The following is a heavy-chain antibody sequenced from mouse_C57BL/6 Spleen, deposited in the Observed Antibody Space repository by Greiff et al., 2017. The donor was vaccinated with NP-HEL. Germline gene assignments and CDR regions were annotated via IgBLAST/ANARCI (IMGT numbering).Heavy chain of an antibody. CDR3: ARSTVVAWDY. CDR1: GYTFTSYW. V-gene: IGHV1-52*01. Sequence: QVQLQHPGAELVRPGSSVKLSCKASGYTFTSYWMHWVKQRPIQGLEWIGNIDPSDSETHYNQKFKDKATLTVDKSSSTAYMQLSSLTSEDSAVYYCARSTVVAWDYWGQGTTLTVSS. J-gene: IGHJ2*01. D-gene: IGHD1-1*01. CDR2: IDPSDSET.